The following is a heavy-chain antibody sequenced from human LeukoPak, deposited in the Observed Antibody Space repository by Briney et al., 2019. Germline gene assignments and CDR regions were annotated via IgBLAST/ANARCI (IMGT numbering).Heavy chain of an antibody. CDR3: AVGSVATTLPALDY. J-gene: IGHJ4*02. Sequence: EASVKVSCKASGYTFTGYYMHWVRQAPGQGLEWMGWINPNSGGTNYAQKFQGRVTMTRDTSISTAYMELSRLRSDDTAVYYCAVGSVATTLPALDYWGQGTLVTVSS. V-gene: IGHV1-2*02. D-gene: IGHD5-12*01. CDR1: GYTFTGYY. CDR2: INPNSGGT.